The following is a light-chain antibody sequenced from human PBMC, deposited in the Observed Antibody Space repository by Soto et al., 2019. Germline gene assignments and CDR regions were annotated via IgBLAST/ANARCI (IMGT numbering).Light chain of an antibody. V-gene: IGKV4-1*01. J-gene: IGKJ1*01. CDR1: QSVLYSSNNKNY. Sequence: DTVMTQSPDSLAVSLGERATINCKSSQSVLYSSNNKNYLAWYQQKPGQPPKLLVYWASTRESGVPDRFTGSGSGTDFTLTISSLQAEDVAVYYCQQFYSTPPTFGQGTKVESK. CDR3: QQFYSTPPT. CDR2: WAS.